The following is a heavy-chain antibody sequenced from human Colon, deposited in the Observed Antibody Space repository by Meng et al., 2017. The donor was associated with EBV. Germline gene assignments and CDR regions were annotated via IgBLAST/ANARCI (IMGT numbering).Heavy chain of an antibody. CDR1: GGSVSSETYY. Sequence: GPGLVKPLGPLSLTCSVSGGSVSSETYYWNWIRQPPGKALEWIGYVSYSGGTNYNPSLKNRVTISVDTSKNQVSLRLSSVTAADTAVFYCARAVGPDCSSTSCPFDYWGQGTLVTVSS. V-gene: IGHV4-61*01. CDR2: VSYSGGT. J-gene: IGHJ4*02. D-gene: IGHD2-2*01. CDR3: ARAVGPDCSSTSCPFDY.